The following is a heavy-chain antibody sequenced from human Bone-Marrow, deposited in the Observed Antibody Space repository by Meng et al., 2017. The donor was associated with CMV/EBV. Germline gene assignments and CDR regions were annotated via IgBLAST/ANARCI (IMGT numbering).Heavy chain of an antibody. D-gene: IGHD4-23*01. Sequence: GESLKISCAASGFTFSSYSMNWVRQAPGKGLEWISSISSSSSYIYYADSVKGRFTISRDNAKNSLYLQMNSLRAEDTAVYYCARGHYGGAYYFDYWGQGKLVTVSS. CDR3: ARGHYGGAYYFDY. V-gene: IGHV3-21*01. CDR1: GFTFSSYS. CDR2: ISSSSSYI. J-gene: IGHJ4*02.